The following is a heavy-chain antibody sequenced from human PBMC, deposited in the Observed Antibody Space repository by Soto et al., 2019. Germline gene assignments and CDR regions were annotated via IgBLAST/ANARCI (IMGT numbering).Heavy chain of an antibody. V-gene: IGHV3-23*01. CDR1: GFTFSSYA. D-gene: IGHD1-1*01. Sequence: GSLRLSCAASGFTFSSYAMNWVRQAPGKGLEWVSAISGSGSSTYYADSVKGRFTISRDTFKNTLYLQMNSLRAEDTAVYYCAKRGFPGTTLYHYGMAVWGQGTTVTVSS. CDR2: ISGSGSST. J-gene: IGHJ6*02. CDR3: AKRGFPGTTLYHYGMAV.